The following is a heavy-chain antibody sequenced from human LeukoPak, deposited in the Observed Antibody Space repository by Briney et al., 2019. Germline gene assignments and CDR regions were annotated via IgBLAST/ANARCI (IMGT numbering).Heavy chain of an antibody. D-gene: IGHD2-21*01. CDR1: GYSISSGYY. CDR3: ARDRAIVVVIARGIDY. V-gene: IGHV4-38-2*02. CDR2: IYHSGST. Sequence: PSETLSLTCTVSGYSISSGYYWGWIRRPPGKGLEWIGSIYHSGSTYYNPSLKSRVTISVDTSKNQFSLKLSSVTAADTAVYYCARDRAIVVVIARGIDYWGQGTLVTVSS. J-gene: IGHJ4*02.